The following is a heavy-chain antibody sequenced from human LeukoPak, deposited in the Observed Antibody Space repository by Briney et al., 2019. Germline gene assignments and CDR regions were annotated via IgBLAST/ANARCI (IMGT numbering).Heavy chain of an antibody. J-gene: IGHJ5*01. CDR3: VRQKYYDSAYYYSFDS. D-gene: IGHD3-22*01. V-gene: IGHV3-20*04. CDR1: GFGFDDYG. Sequence: RTGGSLRLSCAASGFGFDDYGVSWVRQAPGEGLEWVSGINWNGGNIGYADSVKGRFSVSRDNGKQVLYMEMNNLRVEDTALYYCVRQKYYDSAYYYSFDSWGQGTLVTVSA. CDR2: INWNGGNI.